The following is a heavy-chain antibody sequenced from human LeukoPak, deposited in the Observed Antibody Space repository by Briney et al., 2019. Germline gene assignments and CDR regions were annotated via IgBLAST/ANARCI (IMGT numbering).Heavy chain of an antibody. J-gene: IGHJ4*02. V-gene: IGHV4-34*01. CDR2: INHSGST. D-gene: IGHD1-26*01. CDR1: GGSFSGYY. CDR3: ARVWDRYFDY. Sequence: KSSETLSLTCAVYGGSFSGYYWSWIRQPPGKGLEWIGEINHSGSTNYNPSLKSRVTISVDTSKNQFSLKLSSVTAADTAVYYCARVWDRYFDYWGQGTLVTVSS.